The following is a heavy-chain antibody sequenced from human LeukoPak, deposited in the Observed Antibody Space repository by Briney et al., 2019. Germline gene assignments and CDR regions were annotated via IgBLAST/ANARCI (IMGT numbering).Heavy chain of an antibody. D-gene: IGHD3-9*01. CDR3: ARLNILTGNYDYFDY. CDR1: GQSFTSYW. CDR2: IYPGDSNT. Sequence: GESLKISCKGSGQSFTSYWIGWVRQMPGKGPEWMGIIYPGDSNTRYSPSFRGQVTMSVDKSISTAYLHWSSLKASDTAMYYCARLNILTGNYDYFDYRGQGTLVTVSS. V-gene: IGHV5-51*01. J-gene: IGHJ4*02.